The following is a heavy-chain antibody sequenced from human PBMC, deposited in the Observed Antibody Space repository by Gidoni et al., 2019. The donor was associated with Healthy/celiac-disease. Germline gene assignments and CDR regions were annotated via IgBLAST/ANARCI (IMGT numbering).Heavy chain of an antibody. CDR2: ISWNSGSI. CDR1: GFPFDDYA. V-gene: IGHV3-9*01. D-gene: IGHD3-16*01. CDR3: AKDQSGSAGGLDY. Sequence: EVHLVESGGGLVQPGRSLRLSCAASGFPFDDYAMHWVRQAPGKGLEWVSGISWNSGSIGYADSVKGRFTISRDNAKNSLYLQMNSLRAEDTALYYCAKDQSGSAGGLDYWGQGTLVTVSS. J-gene: IGHJ4*02.